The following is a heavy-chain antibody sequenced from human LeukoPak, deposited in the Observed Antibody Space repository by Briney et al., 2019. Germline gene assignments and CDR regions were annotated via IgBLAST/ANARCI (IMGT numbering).Heavy chain of an antibody. CDR1: TGLAKIGSTA. Sequence: SETMSLTCTLSTGLAKIGSTACRWVRQPGGRGLEWLRHIHGSGSTNYNPSVKSRVSISLDTSKDQVSLKLTSVTAADTAVYYCARRIGLGLSDRYYFDSWGPGILVTVSS. CDR2: IHGSGST. CDR3: ARRIGLGLSDRYYFDS. J-gene: IGHJ4*02. D-gene: IGHD3-16*01. V-gene: IGHV4-61*09.